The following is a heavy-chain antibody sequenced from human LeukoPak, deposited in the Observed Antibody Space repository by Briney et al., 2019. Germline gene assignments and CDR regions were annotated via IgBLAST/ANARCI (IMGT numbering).Heavy chain of an antibody. D-gene: IGHD2-15*01. CDR3: AKGAGFNAGFYYGMDV. V-gene: IGHV4-59*01. J-gene: IGHJ6*02. CDR2: FYYSGST. CDR1: GGSLSSYY. Sequence: SDTLSLTCTVSGGSLSSYYWYWIRQPPGKGLEWIGYFYYSGSTNYNPSLKSRVTISVDTSKNQFSLKLSSATAADTAVYYCAKGAGFNAGFYYGMDVWGQGTTVTVSS.